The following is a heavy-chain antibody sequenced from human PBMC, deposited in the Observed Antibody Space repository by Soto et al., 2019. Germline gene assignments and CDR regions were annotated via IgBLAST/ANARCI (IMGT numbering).Heavy chain of an antibody. Sequence: SETXSLTCAVSGGSISSGGYSWSWIRQPPGKGLEWIGYIYHSGSTYYNSSLKSRVTISVDRSKNQFSLKLSSVTAADTAVYYCARVTGPWGEGTLVTVSS. CDR3: ARVTGP. V-gene: IGHV4-30-2*01. J-gene: IGHJ5*02. CDR2: IYHSGST. CDR1: GGSISSGGYS. D-gene: IGHD3-10*01.